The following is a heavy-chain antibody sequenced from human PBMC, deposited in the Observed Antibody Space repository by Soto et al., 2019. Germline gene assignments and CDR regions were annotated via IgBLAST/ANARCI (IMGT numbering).Heavy chain of an antibody. V-gene: IGHV4-38-2*02. D-gene: IGHD6-19*01. Sequence: PGETLSLTCTVSGASIRSGAYWGWIRQPPGKGLEWIGSIYSIGNTYYNPSLKSGVTISADTSKNQFSLNLISVTAADTAVYYCRRSSSYCMDVWGQGIPVTVSS. CDR2: IYSIGNT. CDR1: GASIRSGAY. CDR3: RRSSSYCMDV. J-gene: IGHJ6*02.